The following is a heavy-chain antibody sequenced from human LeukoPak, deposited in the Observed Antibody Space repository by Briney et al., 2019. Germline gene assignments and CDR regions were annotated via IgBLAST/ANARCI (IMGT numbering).Heavy chain of an antibody. J-gene: IGHJ4*02. CDR1: GFTFSSYW. Sequence: GGSLRLSCAASGFTFSSYWMHWVRQAPGKGLEWVANIKQDGGEKYYVDSVKGRFTISRDNAKNALFLQMNSLGAEDTAVYYCAGRNFDLWGQGTLVTVSS. V-gene: IGHV3-7*01. CDR2: IKQDGGEK. CDR3: AGRNFDL.